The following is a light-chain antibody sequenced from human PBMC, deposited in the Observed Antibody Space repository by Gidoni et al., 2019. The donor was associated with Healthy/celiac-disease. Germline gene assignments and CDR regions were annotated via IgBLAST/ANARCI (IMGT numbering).Light chain of an antibody. CDR2: GAS. CDR1: PSVSSN. Sequence: EIVMTQSPATLSVSPGERATLSCRASPSVSSNLAWYQQKPGQPPRLLIYGASTMSTGIPARFSGSGSGTEFTLTISSLQSEDFAVYYCQQYNNWPPGTFGQGTRLEIK. CDR3: QQYNNWPPGT. V-gene: IGKV3-15*01. J-gene: IGKJ5*01.